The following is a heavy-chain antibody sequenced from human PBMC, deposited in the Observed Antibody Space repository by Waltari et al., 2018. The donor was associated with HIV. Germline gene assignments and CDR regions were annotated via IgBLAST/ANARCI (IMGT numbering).Heavy chain of an antibody. CDR3: AKDQGMFPCMDV. D-gene: IGHD3-10*02. Sequence: QVQLVESGGGVVQPGRSLRLSCAASGFTFRSYGLHWVRQAPGKGLEWVAVIAYDGSNKYYADSVKGRFTISRDNSKNTLYLQMNSLRAEDTAVYYCAKDQGMFPCMDVWGQGTTVTVSS. V-gene: IGHV3-30*18. J-gene: IGHJ6*02. CDR2: IAYDGSNK. CDR1: GFTFRSYG.